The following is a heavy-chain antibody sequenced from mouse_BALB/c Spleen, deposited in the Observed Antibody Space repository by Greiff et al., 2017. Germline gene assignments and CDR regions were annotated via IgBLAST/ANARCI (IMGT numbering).Heavy chain of an antibody. Sequence: EVMLVESGGGLVKPGGSLKLSCAASGFTFSSYTMSWVRQTPEKRLEWVATISSGGSYTYYPDSVKGRFTISRDNAKNTLYLQMSSLKSEDTAMYYCTDDGYGGYFDVWGAGTTVTVSS. J-gene: IGHJ1*01. CDR1: GFTFSSYT. CDR2: ISSGGSYT. CDR3: TDDGYGGYFDV. V-gene: IGHV5-6-4*01. D-gene: IGHD2-2*01.